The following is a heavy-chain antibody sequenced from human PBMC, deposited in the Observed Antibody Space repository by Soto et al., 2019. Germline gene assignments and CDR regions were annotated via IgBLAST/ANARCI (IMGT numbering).Heavy chain of an antibody. Sequence: SETLSLTCTVSGGSISSSSYYWGWIRQPPGKGLEWIGSIYYSGSTYYNPSLKSRVTISVDTSKNQFSLKLSPVTAADTAVYYCARTPIGLPALNNYVNWFDPWGQGTLVTVSS. V-gene: IGHV4-39*01. J-gene: IGHJ5*02. CDR1: GGSISSSSYY. CDR2: IYYSGST. D-gene: IGHD2-2*01. CDR3: ARTPIGLPALNNYVNWFDP.